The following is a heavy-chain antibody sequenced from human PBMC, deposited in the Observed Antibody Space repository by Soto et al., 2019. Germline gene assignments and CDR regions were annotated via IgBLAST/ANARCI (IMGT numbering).Heavy chain of an antibody. CDR2: INXSGST. Sequence: XXTLSLTCAVYCGSFSDYYWSWIRQPPGKGMEWXGEINXSGSTNYSQSXXSRVTISXXKSKNQLSMKLNSVTAADTAMYYCARGDLKGSFWGPGTLVTVSS. V-gene: IGHV4-34*01. J-gene: IGHJ4*02. CDR1: CGSFSDYY. CDR3: ARGDLKGSF.